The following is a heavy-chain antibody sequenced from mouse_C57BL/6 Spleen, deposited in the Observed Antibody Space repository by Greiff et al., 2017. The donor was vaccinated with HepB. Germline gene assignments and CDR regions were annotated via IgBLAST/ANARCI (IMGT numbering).Heavy chain of an antibody. Sequence: QVQLQQPGAELVRPGSSVKLSCKASGYTFTSYWMHWVKQRPIQGLEWIDNIDPSDSETHYNQKFKDKATLTVDKSSSTAYMQLSSLTSEDSAVYYCARFDDYDGGPWFAYWGQGTLVTVSA. CDR1: GYTFTSYW. J-gene: IGHJ3*01. CDR2: IDPSDSET. CDR3: ARFDDYDGGPWFAY. V-gene: IGHV1-52*01. D-gene: IGHD2-4*01.